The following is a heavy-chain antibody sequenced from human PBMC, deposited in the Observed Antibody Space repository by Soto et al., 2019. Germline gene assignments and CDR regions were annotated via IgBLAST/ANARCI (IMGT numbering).Heavy chain of an antibody. D-gene: IGHD3-22*01. V-gene: IGHV4-59*01. CDR1: GGSISSYY. CDR2: IYYSGST. Sequence: SETLSLTCTVSGGSISSYYWSWIRQPPGKGLEWIGYIYYSGSTNYNPSLKSRVTISVDTSKNQFSLKLGSVTAADTAVYYCAREGGVSGYYRAYYGMDVWGQGSTVTVS. CDR3: AREGGVSGYYRAYYGMDV. J-gene: IGHJ6*02.